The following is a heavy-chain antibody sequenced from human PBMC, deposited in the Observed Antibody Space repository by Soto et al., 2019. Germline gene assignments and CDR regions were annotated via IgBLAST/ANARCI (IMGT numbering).Heavy chain of an antibody. V-gene: IGHV3-7*01. Sequence: GGSLRLSCAASGFTFSSYWMSWVRQAPGKGLEWVANIKQDGSEKYYVDSVKGRFTISRDNAKNSLYLQMNSLRAEDTAVYYCAREAEQQLAGGMDVWGKGTTVTGSS. CDR3: AREAEQQLAGGMDV. J-gene: IGHJ6*03. CDR2: IKQDGSEK. D-gene: IGHD6-13*01. CDR1: GFTFSSYW.